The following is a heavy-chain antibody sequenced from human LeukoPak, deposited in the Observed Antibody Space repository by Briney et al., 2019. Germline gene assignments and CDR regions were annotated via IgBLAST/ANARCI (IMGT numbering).Heavy chain of an antibody. V-gene: IGHV4-30-2*01. D-gene: IGHD3-22*01. Sequence: SETLSLTCAVSGGSISSGGYSWSWIWQPPGKGLEWIGYIYHSGSTYYNPSLKSRVTISVDRSKNQFSLKLSSVTAADTAVYYCARVDSSGYHFDYWGQGTLVTVSS. J-gene: IGHJ4*02. CDR3: ARVDSSGYHFDY. CDR1: GGSISSGGYS. CDR2: IYHSGST.